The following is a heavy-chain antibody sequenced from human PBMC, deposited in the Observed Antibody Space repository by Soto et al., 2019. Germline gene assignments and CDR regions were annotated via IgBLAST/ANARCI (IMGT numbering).Heavy chain of an antibody. J-gene: IGHJ6*02. CDR2: IIPIFGTA. V-gene: IGHV1-69*13. CDR3: ARLGSSAMYYYYGMDV. CDR1: GGTFSSYA. D-gene: IGHD6-13*01. Sequence: SVKVSCKASGGTFSSYAISWVRQAPGQGLEWMGGIIPIFGTANYAQKFQGRVTITADESTSTAYMELSSLRSEDTAVYYCARLGSSAMYYYYGMDVWGQVTTVTVSS.